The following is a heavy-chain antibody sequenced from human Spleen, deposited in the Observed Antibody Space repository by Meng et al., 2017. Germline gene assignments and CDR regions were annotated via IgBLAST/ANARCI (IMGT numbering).Heavy chain of an antibody. CDR2: ISYDGSNK. J-gene: IGHJ4*02. CDR1: GFTLSSYA. D-gene: IGHD1-20*01. V-gene: IGHV3-30*18. Sequence: QVQLVESGGGVVQPGRSLRLSCAASGFTLSSYAMHWVRQAPGKGLEWVAVISYDGSNKYYADSVKGRFTISRDNSKNTLYLQMNSLRTEDTAVYYCAKERITGTGGDYWGQGTLVTVSS. CDR3: AKERITGTGGDY.